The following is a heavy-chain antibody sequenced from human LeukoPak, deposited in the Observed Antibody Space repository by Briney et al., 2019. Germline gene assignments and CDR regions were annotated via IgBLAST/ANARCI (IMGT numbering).Heavy chain of an antibody. CDR1: GYTFTTYG. Sequence: ASVKVSCKASGYTFTTYGISWVRQAPGHGLEWMGWISTFNGHTNYAQSRQDRVTMTTDTSTSTVYMELSSLISDDTAVYYCARVDTVNYYYYMDVWGKGTPVTISS. J-gene: IGHJ6*03. V-gene: IGHV1-18*01. CDR2: ISTFNGHT. D-gene: IGHD5-18*01. CDR3: ARVDTVNYYYYMDV.